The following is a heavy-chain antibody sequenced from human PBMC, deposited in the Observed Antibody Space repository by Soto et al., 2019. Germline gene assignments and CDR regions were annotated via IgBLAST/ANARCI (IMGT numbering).Heavy chain of an antibody. V-gene: IGHV3-23*01. J-gene: IGHJ4*02. Sequence: EVQLLESGGGMVQPGGSLRLSCAASGFTFSSYAMSWVRQAPGKGLEWVSAKRGSGGSTYYADSVKGRFTISRDNSKNSLYLQMSSLRAEATAVYYCAKVRFMIVVVIGYFDYWGQGTLVTVS. CDR2: KRGSGGST. CDR1: GFTFSSYA. CDR3: AKVRFMIVVVIGYFDY. D-gene: IGHD3-22*01.